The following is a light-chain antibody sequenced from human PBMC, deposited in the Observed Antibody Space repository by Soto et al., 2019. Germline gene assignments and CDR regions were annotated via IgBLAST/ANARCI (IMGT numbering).Light chain of an antibody. J-gene: IGKJ1*01. CDR3: QQSYSTPMT. V-gene: IGKV1-39*01. CDR1: QSISSY. Sequence: MQLTQSPSSRSASAGGGGTSTCLASQSISSYLNWYQQKPGKAPKLLIYAESSLQSGVPSRFSGSGSGKDFTITISSLQTEDFENYYCQQSYSTPMTFGKGTKVDIK. CDR2: AES.